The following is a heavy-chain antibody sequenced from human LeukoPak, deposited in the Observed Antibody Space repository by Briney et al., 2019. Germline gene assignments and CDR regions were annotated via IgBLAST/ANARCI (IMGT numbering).Heavy chain of an antibody. V-gene: IGHV3-43*02. CDR3: AKGGVVVLPAASYFFDY. CDR2: ISGDGGST. CDR1: GFTFDDYA. D-gene: IGHD2-2*01. Sequence: GGSLRLSCAASGFTFDDYAMHWVRQAPGKGLEWVSLISGDGGSTYYADSVKGRFTISRDNSKNSLYLQMNSLRAEDTAVYYCAKGGVVVLPAASYFFDYWGQGTLVTVSS. J-gene: IGHJ4*02.